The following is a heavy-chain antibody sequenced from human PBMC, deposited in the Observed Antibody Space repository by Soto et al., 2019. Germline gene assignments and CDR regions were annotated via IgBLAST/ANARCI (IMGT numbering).Heavy chain of an antibody. D-gene: IGHD3-22*01. Sequence: EVQLVESGGGLVQPGRSLRLSCAASGFPFDDYAMHWVRQAPGKGLEWVSGIHWNSGGMGYADSVKGRFTVSSDNAKNSLYLQMNSLRLEDTALYYCVKETGNYYDSSGYYFDYWGQGTLVTVSS. CDR2: IHWNSGGM. V-gene: IGHV3-9*01. CDR3: VKETGNYYDSSGYYFDY. CDR1: GFPFDDYA. J-gene: IGHJ4*02.